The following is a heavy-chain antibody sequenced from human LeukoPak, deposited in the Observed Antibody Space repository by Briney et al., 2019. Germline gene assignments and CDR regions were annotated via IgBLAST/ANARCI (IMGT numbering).Heavy chain of an antibody. D-gene: IGHD3-22*01. CDR2: IYPGDSDT. J-gene: IGHJ3*02. Sequence: GESLKISCKGSGYSFTSYWIGWVRQMPGKGLERMGIIYPGDSDTRYSPSFQGQVTISADKSISTAYLQWSSLKASDTAMYYCARTSSGDYYDSSGYSDAFDIWGQGTMVTVSS. CDR3: ARTSSGDYYDSSGYSDAFDI. CDR1: GYSFTSYW. V-gene: IGHV5-51*01.